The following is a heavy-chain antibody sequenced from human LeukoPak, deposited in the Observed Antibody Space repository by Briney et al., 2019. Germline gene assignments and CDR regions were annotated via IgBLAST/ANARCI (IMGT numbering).Heavy chain of an antibody. J-gene: IGHJ4*02. D-gene: IGHD3-22*01. CDR1: GFTSSSYW. V-gene: IGHV3-7*01. Sequence: GGSLRLSCAASGFTSSSYWMSWVRQAPGKGLEWVANIKQDGREKSYVDSVKGRFTISRDNAKNSLYLQMNSLRAEDTAVYYCARDEDTSAYYSYWGQGTLVTVSS. CDR2: IKQDGREK. CDR3: ARDEDTSAYYSY.